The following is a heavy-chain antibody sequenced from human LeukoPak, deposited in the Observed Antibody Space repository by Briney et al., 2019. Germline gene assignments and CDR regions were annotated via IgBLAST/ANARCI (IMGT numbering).Heavy chain of an antibody. D-gene: IGHD3-22*01. CDR1: GGSFSGYY. CDR3: ARDHIVVADTDAFDI. Sequence: SETLSLTCAVYGGSFSGYYWSWIRQPPGKGLEWIGEINHSGSTNYNPSLKSRVTISVDTSKNQFSLKLSSVTAADTAVYYCARDHIVVADTDAFDIWGQGTMVTVSS. J-gene: IGHJ3*02. V-gene: IGHV4-34*01. CDR2: INHSGST.